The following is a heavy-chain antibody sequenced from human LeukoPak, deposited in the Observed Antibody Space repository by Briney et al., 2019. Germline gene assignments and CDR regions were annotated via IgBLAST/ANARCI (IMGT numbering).Heavy chain of an antibody. CDR2: VYYSGNT. Sequence: SETLSLTCTVSGGSISGYYWSWIRQPPGKGLEWIGFVYYSGNTKYNPSLQSRVTMSVDTAKNQFTLKLFSVTAADTAVYFCARHLGGFYDSSGYFDYWGQGTLVTVSS. V-gene: IGHV4-59*08. D-gene: IGHD3-22*01. J-gene: IGHJ4*02. CDR3: ARHLGGFYDSSGYFDY. CDR1: GGSISGYY.